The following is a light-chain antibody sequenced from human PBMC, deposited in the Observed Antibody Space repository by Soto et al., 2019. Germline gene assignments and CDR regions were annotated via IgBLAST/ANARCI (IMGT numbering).Light chain of an antibody. CDR2: AAS. CDR1: QGIRND. V-gene: IGKV1-17*01. Sequence: GARVTTTCRASQGIRNDLGWYQQKPGRAPKLLISAASTLQSGVPSRFSGSGSGTDFTLSISSLQPEDFATYYCQQLNTYPVTFGGGTKVDIK. CDR3: QQLNTYPVT. J-gene: IGKJ4*01.